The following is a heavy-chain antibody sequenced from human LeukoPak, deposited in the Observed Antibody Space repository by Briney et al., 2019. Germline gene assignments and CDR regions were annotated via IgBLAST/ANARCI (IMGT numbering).Heavy chain of an antibody. CDR1: GFTFSSYA. J-gene: IGHJ6*02. V-gene: IGHV3-30*04. CDR3: AREPSQSVKGYCSGGSCNPYYYGMDV. CDR2: ISYDGSNK. Sequence: PGGSLRLSCAASGFTFSSYAMHWVRQAPGKGLEWVAVISYDGSNKYYADSVKGRFTISRDNSKNTLYLQMNSLRAEDTAVYYCAREPSQSVKGYCSGGSCNPYYYGMDVWGQGTTVTVSS. D-gene: IGHD2-15*01.